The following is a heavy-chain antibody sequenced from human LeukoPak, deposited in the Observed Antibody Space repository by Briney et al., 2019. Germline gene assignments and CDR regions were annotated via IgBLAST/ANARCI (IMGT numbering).Heavy chain of an antibody. CDR2: INPNSGGT. CDR3: ARNYYGSGSYYPLTKYYFDY. CDR1: GYTFTSYY. V-gene: IGHV1-2*02. Sequence: ASVKVSCKASGYTFTSYYMHWVRQAPGQGLEWMGWINPNSGGTNYAQKFQGRVTMTRDTSISTAYMELSRLRSDDTAVYYCARNYYGSGSYYPLTKYYFDYWGQGTLVTVSS. D-gene: IGHD3-10*01. J-gene: IGHJ4*02.